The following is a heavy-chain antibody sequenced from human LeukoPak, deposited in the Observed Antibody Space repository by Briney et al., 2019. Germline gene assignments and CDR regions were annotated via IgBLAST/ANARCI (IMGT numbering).Heavy chain of an antibody. J-gene: IGHJ4*02. D-gene: IGHD3-22*01. CDR3: AREYYYDSSGYFGY. CDR2: IWYDGSNK. Sequence: PGRSLRLSCAASGFTFSSYGMHWVRQAPGKGLEWVAVIWYDGSNKYYADSVKGRFTISRDNSKNTLYLQMNSLRAEDTAVYYCAREYYYDSSGYFGYWGQGTLVTVSS. V-gene: IGHV3-33*01. CDR1: GFTFSSYG.